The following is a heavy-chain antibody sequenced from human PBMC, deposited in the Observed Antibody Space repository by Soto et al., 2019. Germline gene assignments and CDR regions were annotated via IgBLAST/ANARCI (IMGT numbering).Heavy chain of an antibody. J-gene: IGHJ4*02. Sequence: GGSLRLSCAASGFTFSSYAMHWVRQAPGKGLEWVAVISYDGSNKYYADSVKGRFTISRDNSKNTLYLQMNSLRAEDTALDYWAGDENNVGGVIGLYRGQGTLVT. D-gene: IGHD3-16*02. CDR3: AGDENNVGGVIGLY. CDR2: ISYDGSNK. V-gene: IGHV3-30-3*01. CDR1: GFTFSSYA.